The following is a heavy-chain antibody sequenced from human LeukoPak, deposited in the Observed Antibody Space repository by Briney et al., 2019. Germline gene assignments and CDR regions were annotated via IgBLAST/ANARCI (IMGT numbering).Heavy chain of an antibody. D-gene: IGHD3-10*01. CDR1: GFTFSDYY. CDR3: ARDYYGSGTMDV. J-gene: IGHJ6*02. Sequence: GGSLRLSCAASGFTFSDYYMSWIRQAPGKGLEWVSHISSGSTIYYADSVKGRFTISRDNTKNSLYPQMNSLRAEDTAVYYCARDYYGSGTMDVWGQGTTVTVSS. CDR2: ISSGSTI. V-gene: IGHV3-11*01.